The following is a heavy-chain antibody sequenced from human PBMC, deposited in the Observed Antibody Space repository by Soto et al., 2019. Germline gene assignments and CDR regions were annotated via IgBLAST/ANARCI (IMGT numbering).Heavy chain of an antibody. J-gene: IGHJ6*02. Sequence: VQLQQWGAGLLKPSETLSLTCAVYGGSFSGYYWSWIRQPPGKGLEWIGEINHSGSTNYNPSLKSRVTISVDTSKNQFSLKRSSVTAADTAVYYCARGHGQWLVYYYYYYGMDVWGQGTTVTVSS. CDR3: ARGHGQWLVYYYYYYGMDV. CDR2: INHSGST. CDR1: GGSFSGYY. V-gene: IGHV4-34*01. D-gene: IGHD6-19*01.